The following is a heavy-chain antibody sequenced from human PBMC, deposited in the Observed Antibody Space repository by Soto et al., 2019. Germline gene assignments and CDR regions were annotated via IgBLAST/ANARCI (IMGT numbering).Heavy chain of an antibody. Sequence: GGSLRLSCAASGFTFSDYYMSWIRQAPGKGLEWVSYISSSGSTIYYADSVKGRFTISRDNAKNSLYLQMNSLRAEDTAVYYCARDRSSGWPTYFDYWGQGTLVTVSS. CDR3: ARDRSSGWPTYFDY. J-gene: IGHJ4*02. D-gene: IGHD6-19*01. CDR1: GFTFSDYY. CDR2: ISSSGSTI. V-gene: IGHV3-11*01.